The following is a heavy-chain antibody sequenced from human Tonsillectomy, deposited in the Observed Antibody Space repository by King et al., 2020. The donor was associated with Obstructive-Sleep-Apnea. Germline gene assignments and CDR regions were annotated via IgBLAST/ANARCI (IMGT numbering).Heavy chain of an antibody. CDR2: IRYDGGNK. CDR3: ATLPNYDFWSAYSSGGRVDYGMDV. CDR1: GFAFSSYG. D-gene: IGHD3-3*01. J-gene: IGHJ6*02. V-gene: IGHV3-30*02. Sequence: VQLVESGGGGVQPGRSLRLSCAASGFAFSSYGIHWVRQAPGKGLVWVAFIRYDGGNKYYADSVKGRFTISRDNSKSTLYLQMESLRPEDTAVYYCATLPNYDFWSAYSSGGRVDYGMDVWGQGTTVTVSS.